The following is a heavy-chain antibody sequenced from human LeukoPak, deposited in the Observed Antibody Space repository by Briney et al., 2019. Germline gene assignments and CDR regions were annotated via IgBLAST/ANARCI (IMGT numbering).Heavy chain of an antibody. V-gene: IGHV1-8*01. D-gene: IGHD5-18*01. CDR2: TNPNSGNT. CDR3: ARGGYTAMANDY. J-gene: IGHJ4*02. Sequence: ASVKVSCKASGYTFTSYDINWVRQATGQGLEWMGWTNPNSGNTGYAQKFQGRVTMTRNTSISTAYMELSSLRSEDTAVYYCARGGYTAMANDYWGQGTLVTVSS. CDR1: GYTFTSYD.